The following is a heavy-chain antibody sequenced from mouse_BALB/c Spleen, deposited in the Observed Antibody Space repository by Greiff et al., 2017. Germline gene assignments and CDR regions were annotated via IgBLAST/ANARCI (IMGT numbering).Heavy chain of an antibody. CDR3: ARSDYVAMDY. CDR2: ISSGSSTI. D-gene: IGHD1-1*01. V-gene: IGHV5-17*02. Sequence: DVKLVESGGGLVQPGGSRKLSCAASGFTFSSFGMHWVRQAPEKGLEWVAYISSGSSTIYYADTVKGRFTISRDNPKNTLFLQMTSLRSEDTAMYYCARSDYVAMDYWGQGTSVTVSS. J-gene: IGHJ4*01. CDR1: GFTFSSFG.